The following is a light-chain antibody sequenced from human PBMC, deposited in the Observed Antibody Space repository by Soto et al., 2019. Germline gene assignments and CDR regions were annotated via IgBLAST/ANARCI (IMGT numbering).Light chain of an antibody. Sequence: QSALTQPASVSGSPGQSITISCTGTSSDVGSYNLVSWYQQHPGKAPKLMIYEVSKRPSGVSNRFSGSKSGNTASLTISGLQAEDEADYCCCSYAGSSTLYVVFGGGTKLTVL. CDR3: CSYAGSSTLYVV. J-gene: IGLJ2*01. V-gene: IGLV2-23*02. CDR1: SSDVGSYNL. CDR2: EVS.